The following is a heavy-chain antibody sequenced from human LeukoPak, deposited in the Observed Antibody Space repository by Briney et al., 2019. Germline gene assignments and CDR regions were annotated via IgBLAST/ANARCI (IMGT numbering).Heavy chain of an antibody. CDR1: GDSVSSNSAA. J-gene: IGHJ6*03. Sequence: SQTLSLTCAISGDSVSSNSAAWNWIRQSPSRGLEWLGRTYYRSKWYNDYAVSVKSRITINPDTSKNQFSLQLNSVTPEDTAVYYCARDSGRLVWYDSSGTPSRGYYMDVWGKGTTVTASS. V-gene: IGHV6-1*01. CDR3: ARDSGRLVWYDSSGTPSRGYYMDV. D-gene: IGHD3-22*01. CDR2: TYYRSKWYN.